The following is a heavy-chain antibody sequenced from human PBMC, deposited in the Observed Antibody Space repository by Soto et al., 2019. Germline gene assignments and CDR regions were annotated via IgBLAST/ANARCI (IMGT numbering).Heavy chain of an antibody. D-gene: IGHD6-13*01. CDR3: ARDPSSSWSFDY. V-gene: IGHV3-33*01. Sequence: PGGSLRLSCAASGFTFSSYGMHWVLQAPGKGMEWVAVIWYDGSNKYYADYVKGRLNISRDNSKNKLYMKMDRLRAEDTAVYYCARDPSSSWSFDYWGQGTLVTVSS. CDR1: GFTFSSYG. J-gene: IGHJ4*02. CDR2: IWYDGSNK.